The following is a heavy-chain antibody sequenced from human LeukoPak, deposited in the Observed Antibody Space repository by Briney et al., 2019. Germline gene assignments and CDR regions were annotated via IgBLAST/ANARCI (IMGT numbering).Heavy chain of an antibody. V-gene: IGHV3-30*03. CDR2: ISYDRSET. Sequence: PGGSLRLSCAASGFTFGSYGMHWFRQAPGKGLEWVAFISYDRSETYYADSVKGRFSISRDNSKNTVYLQMNSLRTEDRAVYYCAREGGYYFDHWGQGNLVTVSS. J-gene: IGHJ4*02. CDR3: AREGGYYFDH. CDR1: GFTFGSYG. D-gene: IGHD6-25*01.